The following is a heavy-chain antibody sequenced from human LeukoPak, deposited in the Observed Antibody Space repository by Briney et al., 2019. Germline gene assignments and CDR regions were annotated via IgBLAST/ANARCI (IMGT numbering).Heavy chain of an antibody. CDR1: GFTFSSYA. CDR2: IFYSGST. CDR3: ARHRSSGWYFEY. J-gene: IGHJ4*02. V-gene: IGHV4-39*01. Sequence: GSLRLSCAASGFTFSSYAMSWVRQPPGKGLEWIGSIFYSGSTYYKPSLKSRVTISVDTSKNQFSLKLSSVTAADTAVYYCARHRSSGWYFEYWGQGTLVTVSS. D-gene: IGHD6-19*01.